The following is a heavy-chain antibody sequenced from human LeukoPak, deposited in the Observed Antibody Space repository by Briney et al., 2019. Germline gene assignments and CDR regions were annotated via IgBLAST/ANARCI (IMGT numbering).Heavy chain of an antibody. V-gene: IGHV3-48*04. CDR2: ISSSGSTI. D-gene: IGHD1-14*01. CDR3: AREGLDRGYFDY. J-gene: IGHJ4*02. Sequence: GGSLRLSCAASGFTFSNYNMNWVRQAPGKGLEWVSYISSSGSTIYYADSVKGRFTISRDNAKNSLYLQMNSLRAEDTAVYYCAREGLDRGYFDYWGQGTLVTVSS. CDR1: GFTFSNYN.